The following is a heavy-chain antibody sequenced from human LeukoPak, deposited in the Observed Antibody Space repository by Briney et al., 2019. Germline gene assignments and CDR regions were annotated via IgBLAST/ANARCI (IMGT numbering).Heavy chain of an antibody. Sequence: GGSLRLSCAASGFTFSSYEMNWVRQAPGKGLEWVSYISSSGSTIYYADSVKGRFTISRDNAKNSLYLQMNSLRAEDTAVYYCARSPPLVRGAGYYFDYWGQGTLVTVSS. CDR1: GFTFSSYE. CDR2: ISSSGSTI. D-gene: IGHD3-10*01. V-gene: IGHV3-48*03. J-gene: IGHJ4*02. CDR3: ARSPPLVRGAGYYFDY.